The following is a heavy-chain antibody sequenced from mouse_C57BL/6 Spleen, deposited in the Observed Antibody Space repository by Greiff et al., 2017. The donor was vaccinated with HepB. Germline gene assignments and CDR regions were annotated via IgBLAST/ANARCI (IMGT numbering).Heavy chain of an antibody. V-gene: IGHV1-26*01. Sequence: VQLQQSGPELVKPGASVKISCKASGYTFTDYYMNWVKQSHGKSLEWIGDINPNNGGTSYNQKFKGKATLTVDKSSSTAYMELRSLTSEDSAVYYCVPTTVEFAYWGQGTLVTVSA. CDR1: GYTFTDYY. J-gene: IGHJ3*01. CDR2: INPNNGGT. CDR3: VPTTVEFAY. D-gene: IGHD1-1*01.